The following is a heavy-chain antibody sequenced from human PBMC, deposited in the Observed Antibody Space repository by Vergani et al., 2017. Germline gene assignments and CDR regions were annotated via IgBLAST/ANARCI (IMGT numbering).Heavy chain of an antibody. CDR1: GFFFSDYY. CDR3: AVDYRDSYGSGSPYYFDH. Sequence: QGQLVESGGGLVKPGGSLRLSCTASGFFFSDYYMSWLRQAPGKGLEWISYIASSDTTVYYADSVKGRFTISRDNAKNSLYLEMNSLGAEDTAVYYCAVDYRDSYGSGSPYYFDHWGQGTQVTVSS. J-gene: IGHJ4*02. CDR2: IASSDTTV. D-gene: IGHD3-10*01. V-gene: IGHV3-11*04.